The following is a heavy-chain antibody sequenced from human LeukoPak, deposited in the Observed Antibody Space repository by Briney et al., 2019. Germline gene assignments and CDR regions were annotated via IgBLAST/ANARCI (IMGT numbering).Heavy chain of an antibody. CDR1: GFTFSSYA. J-gene: IGHJ1*01. Sequence: AGSLRLSCAASGFTFSSYAMSWVRQAPGKGLEWVSAISGSGGSTYYADSVKGRFTISRDNSKNTLYLQMNSLRAEDTAVYYCAKDLYGSAPAPEYFQHWGQGTLVTVSS. CDR3: AKDLYGSAPAPEYFQH. CDR2: ISGSGGST. V-gene: IGHV3-23*01. D-gene: IGHD2-2*01.